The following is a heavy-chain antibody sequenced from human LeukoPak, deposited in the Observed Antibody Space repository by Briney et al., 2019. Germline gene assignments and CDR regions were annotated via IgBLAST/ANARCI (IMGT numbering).Heavy chain of an antibody. CDR2: ISSSSSYI. D-gene: IGHD6-13*01. J-gene: IGHJ4*02. CDR1: GFTFSSYS. CDR3: ARDWKAAAASPGVDY. Sequence: GGSLRLSCAASGFTFSSYSMNWVRQAPGKGLEWVSSISSSSSYIYYADSVKGRFTISRDNAKNSLYLQMNSLRAEDTAVYYCARDWKAAAASPGVDYWGQGTLVTVSS. V-gene: IGHV3-21*01.